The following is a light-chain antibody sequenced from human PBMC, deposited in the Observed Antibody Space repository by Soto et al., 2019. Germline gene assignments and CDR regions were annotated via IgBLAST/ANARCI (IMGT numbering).Light chain of an antibody. CDR1: STDVGGYNF. J-gene: IGLJ1*01. CDR2: DVT. Sequence: QSALTQPHSVSGSPGQSVTISCTGTSTDVGGYNFVSWYQQHPGKVPKLMIYDVTLRPSGVSDRFSGFKSGNTAALTISGLQADDEAGDYCCAFVGTDSSFVFGSVTKVTVL. CDR3: CAFVGTDSSFV. V-gene: IGLV2-11*01.